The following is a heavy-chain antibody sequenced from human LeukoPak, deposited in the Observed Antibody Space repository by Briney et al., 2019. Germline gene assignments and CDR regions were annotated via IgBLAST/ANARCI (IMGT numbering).Heavy chain of an antibody. J-gene: IGHJ4*02. CDR1: GYTFTSYG. CDR2: ISAYNGNT. Sequence: ASVKVSCKASGYTFTSYGISWVRQAPGQGLEWMGWISAYNGNTNYAQKLQGRVTMTADTSTSTAYMELRSLRSDDTAVYYCARDLRDHYDSSRYYSPFDYGGQGTLVTVSS. V-gene: IGHV1-18*01. CDR3: ARDLRDHYDSSRYYSPFDY. D-gene: IGHD3-22*01.